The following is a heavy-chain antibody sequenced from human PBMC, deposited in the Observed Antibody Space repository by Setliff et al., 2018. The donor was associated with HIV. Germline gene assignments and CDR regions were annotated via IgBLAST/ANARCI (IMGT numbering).Heavy chain of an antibody. V-gene: IGHV4-39*01. CDR1: GASVSTTGYY. CDR2: TFYSGST. J-gene: IGHJ3*02. CDR3: ASGQWLEHAFDI. D-gene: IGHD6-19*01. Sequence: PSETLSLTCTVSGASVSTTGYYWGWLRQSPGKGLQWIGTTFYSGSTYYNPSLKSRVTISLDTSKDQFSLRLSSVTVADTAVYYCASGQWLEHAFDIWGQGTVVTVSS.